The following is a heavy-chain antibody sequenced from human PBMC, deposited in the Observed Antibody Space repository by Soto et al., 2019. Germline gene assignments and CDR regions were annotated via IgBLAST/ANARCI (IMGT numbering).Heavy chain of an antibody. J-gene: IGHJ6*02. V-gene: IGHV3-30*18. Sequence: PGGSLRLSCAASGFTFSSYGMHWVRQAPGKGLEWVAVISYDGSNKYYADSVKGRFTISRDNSKNTLYLQMNSLRAEDTAVYYCAKAVRRTTDGMDVWGQGTTVTVSS. CDR3: AKAVRRTTDGMDV. D-gene: IGHD1-1*01. CDR2: ISYDGSNK. CDR1: GFTFSSYG.